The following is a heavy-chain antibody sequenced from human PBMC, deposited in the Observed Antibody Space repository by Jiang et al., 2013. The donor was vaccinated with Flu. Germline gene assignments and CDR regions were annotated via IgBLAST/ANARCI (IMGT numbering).Heavy chain of an antibody. D-gene: IGHD3-16*01. Sequence: GLVKPSQTLSLTCAISGDSVSSSTAAWNWIRQSPSRGLEWLGRTYYRSTWYNFYAVSVKSRITISPDTSKNHFSLQLNSVTPEDTAVYYCALQGGTYYYAMDVWGQGTTVTVSS. CDR2: TYYRSTWYN. J-gene: IGHJ6*02. CDR1: GDSVSSSTAA. CDR3: ALQGGTYYYAMDV. V-gene: IGHV6-1*01.